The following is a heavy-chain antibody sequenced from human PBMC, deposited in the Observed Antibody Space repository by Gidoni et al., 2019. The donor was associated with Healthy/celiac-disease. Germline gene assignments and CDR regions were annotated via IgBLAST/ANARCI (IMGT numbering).Heavy chain of an antibody. J-gene: IGHJ6*02. CDR1: GFTFSSYR. D-gene: IGHD3-10*01. V-gene: IGHV3-21*01. Sequence: EVQLVESGGGLVKPGGSLRLSCAASGFTFSSYRLTWVRQAPGKGLEWVAYISSSSSYIYYADSVKGRFTISRDNAKNSLYLQMNSLRAEDTAVYYCARGQRGYGSGRGYYYGMDVWGQGTTVTVSS. CDR2: ISSSSSYI. CDR3: ARGQRGYGSGRGYYYGMDV.